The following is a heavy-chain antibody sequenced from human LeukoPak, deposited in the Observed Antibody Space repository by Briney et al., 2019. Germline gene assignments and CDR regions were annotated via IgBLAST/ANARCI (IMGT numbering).Heavy chain of an antibody. V-gene: IGHV3-23*01. CDR3: AKVDSSGYPFDY. Sequence: GGSLRLSCAASGFTFRSYAMSWVRQAPGKGLVWVSAISGSGGSTYYADSVKGRFTISRDNSKNTLYLQMNSLRAEDTAVYYCAKVDSSGYPFDYWGQGTLVTVSS. J-gene: IGHJ4*02. CDR1: GFTFRSYA. D-gene: IGHD3-22*01. CDR2: ISGSGGST.